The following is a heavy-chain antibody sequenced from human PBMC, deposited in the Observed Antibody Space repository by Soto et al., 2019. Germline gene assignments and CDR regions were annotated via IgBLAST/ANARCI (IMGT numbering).Heavy chain of an antibody. CDR3: ASLGGASRLWDFDI. D-gene: IGHD3-16*01. CDR1: GFTFSKYW. CDR2: INGDGSST. V-gene: IGHV3-74*01. J-gene: IGHJ2*01. Sequence: EVQLVESGGGLVQPGGSLRLSCAASGFTFSKYWMYWVRQAPGKGLVWVSRINGDGSSTTYADSVKGRFTISRDNANNALEPAMNSPRAEDPALYFLASLGGASRLWDFDILGRGTLVTVSS.